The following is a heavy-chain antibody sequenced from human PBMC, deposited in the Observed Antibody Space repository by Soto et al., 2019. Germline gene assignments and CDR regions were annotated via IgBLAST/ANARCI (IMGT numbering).Heavy chain of an antibody. CDR2: VTAFNGDT. Sequence: QVLLVQSGAEVKRPGASVKVSCKASGYTFSNYGITWVRQAPGHGLEWLGWVTAFNGDTNYAQNVQGRVTLTTDTSTETAYMELRSLRPDDTAVYYCARDDQWLAESPGEVFDIWGLGTMVTVSS. CDR1: GYTFSNYG. CDR3: ARDDQWLAESPGEVFDI. V-gene: IGHV1-18*01. J-gene: IGHJ3*02. D-gene: IGHD6-19*01.